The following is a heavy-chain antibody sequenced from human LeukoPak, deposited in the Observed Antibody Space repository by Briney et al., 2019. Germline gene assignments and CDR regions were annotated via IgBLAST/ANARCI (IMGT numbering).Heavy chain of an antibody. J-gene: IGHJ4*02. CDR2: INPNSGGT. D-gene: IGHD1-26*01. Sequence: GASVTVSCKASGYTFTGYYMHWVRQAPGQGLEWMGWINPNSGGTNYAQKFPGRVTMTRDTSISTAYMELSRLRSDDTAVYYCARGTKRYSGSYYVYWGQGTLVTVSS. CDR3: ARGTKRYSGSYYVY. V-gene: IGHV1-2*02. CDR1: GYTFTGYY.